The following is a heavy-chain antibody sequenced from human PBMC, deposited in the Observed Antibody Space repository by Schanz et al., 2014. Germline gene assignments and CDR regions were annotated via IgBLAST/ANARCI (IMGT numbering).Heavy chain of an antibody. V-gene: IGHV3-23*04. CDR2: ISGSGGST. CDR1: GFTFENYA. Sequence: ERLVESGGGVVRPGGSLRLSCAASGFTFENYALTWVRQVPGKGLEWVSAISGSGGSTYYADSVKGRFTISRDNSKNTVYIQMNSLRAEDTAVYYCARGGPAYYFDDWGQGTLVTVSS. CDR3: ARGGPAYYFDD. J-gene: IGHJ4*02.